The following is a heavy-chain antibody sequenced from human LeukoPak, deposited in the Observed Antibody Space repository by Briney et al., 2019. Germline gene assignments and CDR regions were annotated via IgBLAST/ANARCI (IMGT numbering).Heavy chain of an antibody. D-gene: IGHD6-19*01. CDR1: GFTVTTNY. CDR2: IYSGGTR. J-gene: IGHJ4*02. V-gene: IGHV3-53*01. Sequence: GGSLRLSCAASGFTVTTNYMSWVRQAPGKGLEWVSVIYSGGTRNYADSVKGRSTISRDNSKNTLFLQMNSLRVEDTAVYYCATRVTAGNWGQGTLVTVSS. CDR3: ATRVTAGN.